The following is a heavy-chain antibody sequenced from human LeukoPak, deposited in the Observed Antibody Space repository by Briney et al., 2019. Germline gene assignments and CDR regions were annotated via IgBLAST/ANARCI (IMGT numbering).Heavy chain of an antibody. D-gene: IGHD3-10*01. J-gene: IGHJ6*03. CDR2: LNPGSGDT. CDR1: GYTFTSYD. Sequence: GASVKVSCQASGYTFTSYDINWGRQAPGQGLGWMGWLNPGSGDTGYALKFQGRVTMTRDTSISVAYMELRSLRSDDTAVYYCVRMNLKRLGEDWSWGPKKRDYYDMDVWGKGTTVTVSS. CDR3: VRMNLKRLGEDWSWGPKKRDYYDMDV. V-gene: IGHV1-8*01.